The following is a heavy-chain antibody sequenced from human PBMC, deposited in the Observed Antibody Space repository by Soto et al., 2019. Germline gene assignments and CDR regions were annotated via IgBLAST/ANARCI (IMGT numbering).Heavy chain of an antibody. V-gene: IGHV3-74*01. CDR3: ARGRIVAPPFDS. D-gene: IGHD2-15*01. CDR2: INSVGTST. CDR1: GFTFSSYW. J-gene: IGHJ5*01. Sequence: PGGSLRLSCAASGFTFSSYWVHWVRQAPGKGLVWVSRINSVGTSTSYADSVKGRFTISRDNSKNTLYLQMNSLRVEDTAVYYCARGRIVAPPFDSWGRGTLVTVSS.